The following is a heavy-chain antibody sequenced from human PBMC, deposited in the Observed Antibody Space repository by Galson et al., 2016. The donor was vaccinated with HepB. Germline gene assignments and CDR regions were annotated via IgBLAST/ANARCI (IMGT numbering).Heavy chain of an antibody. CDR3: TRELNFLLFDY. V-gene: IGHV3-74*03. D-gene: IGHD2/OR15-2a*01. CDR2: LPTDEYPP. J-gene: IGHJ4*02. Sequence: HWVRQAPGKGLEWVSRLPTDEYPPTYADSVRGRFTISRDNAKNTLYLQMNSLRAHDTAVYYCTRELNFLLFDYWGQGALVTVSS.